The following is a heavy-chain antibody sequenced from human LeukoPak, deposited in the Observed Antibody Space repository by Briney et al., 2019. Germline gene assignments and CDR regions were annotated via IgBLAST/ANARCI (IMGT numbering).Heavy chain of an antibody. CDR2: IPYDGSNK. J-gene: IGHJ4*02. CDR1: GFTFSSYA. Sequence: GGSLRLSCAASGFTFSSYAMHWVRQAPGKGLEWVALIPYDGSNKYYAASVKGRFTVSRDNSKSTLYLQMNSLRAEDTAVYYCVRGAYSSSWLNFDYWGQGTLVTVSS. D-gene: IGHD6-13*01. V-gene: IGHV3-30*04. CDR3: VRGAYSSSWLNFDY.